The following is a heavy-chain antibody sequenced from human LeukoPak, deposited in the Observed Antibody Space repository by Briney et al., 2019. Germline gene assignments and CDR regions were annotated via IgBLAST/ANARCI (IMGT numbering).Heavy chain of an antibody. CDR3: ARAGAYDLDY. V-gene: IGHV1-2*02. Sequence: ASVKVSCKASGYTFTGYYMHWVRQAPGQGLEGMGWINPNSGGTSYAQKFQGRVTMTRDTSSSTAYMELSRLRSDDTAVYYCARAGAYDLDYWGQGTLVTVSS. J-gene: IGHJ4*02. CDR2: INPNSGGT. CDR1: GYTFTGYY.